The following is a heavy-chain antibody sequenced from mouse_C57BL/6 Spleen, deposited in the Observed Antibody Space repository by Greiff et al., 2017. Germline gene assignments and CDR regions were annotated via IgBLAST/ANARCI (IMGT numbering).Heavy chain of an antibody. J-gene: IGHJ3*01. D-gene: IGHD2-3*01. CDR2: IHPNSGST. CDR1: GYTFTSYW. Sequence: VQLQQPGAELVKPGASVKLSCKASGYTFTSYWMHWVKQRPGQGLEWIGMIHPNSGSTNYNEKFKSKATLTVDKSSSTAYMQLSSLTSEDSAVYYCASEAYDGYYAWFAYWGQVTLVTVSA. V-gene: IGHV1-64*01. CDR3: ASEAYDGYYAWFAY.